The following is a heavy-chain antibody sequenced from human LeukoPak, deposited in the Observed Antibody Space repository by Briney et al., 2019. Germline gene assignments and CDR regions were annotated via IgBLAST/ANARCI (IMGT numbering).Heavy chain of an antibody. Sequence: PSETLSLTCTVSGGSISTYYWSWIRRPPGKGLEWIGYIYYSGSTNYNPSLKSRVTISVDTSKNQFSLKLSSVTAADTAVYYCARGLHYYDSSGYYFDYWGQGTLVTVSS. J-gene: IGHJ4*02. CDR2: IYYSGST. D-gene: IGHD3-22*01. V-gene: IGHV4-59*01. CDR1: GGSISTYY. CDR3: ARGLHYYDSSGYYFDY.